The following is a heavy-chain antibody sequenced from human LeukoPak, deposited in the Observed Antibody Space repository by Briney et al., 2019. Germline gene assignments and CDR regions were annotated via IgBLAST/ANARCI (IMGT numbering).Heavy chain of an antibody. CDR2: INHSGST. CDR1: GGSFSGYY. D-gene: IGHD2-15*01. V-gene: IGHV4-34*01. Sequence: KPSETLSLTCAVYGGSFSGYYWRWIRQPPGKGLEWIGEINHSGSTNYNPSLKSRVTISVDTSKNQFSLKLSSVTAADTAVYYCARGGPRYCSGGSCYFGYWGQGTLVTVSS. CDR3: ARGGPRYCSGGSCYFGY. J-gene: IGHJ4*02.